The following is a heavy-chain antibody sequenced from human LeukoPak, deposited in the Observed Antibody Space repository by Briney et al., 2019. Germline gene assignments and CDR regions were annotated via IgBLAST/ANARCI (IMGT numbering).Heavy chain of an antibody. J-gene: IGHJ6*03. CDR2: IWYDGSNK. D-gene: IGHD6-25*01. Sequence: PGRSLRLXCAASGFTFSSYGMHWVRQAPGKGLEWVAVIWYDGSNKYYADSVKGRFTISRDNSKNTLYLQMNSLRAEDTAVYYCAKGAARHYYYYYMDVWGKGTTVTVSS. CDR3: AKGAARHYYYYYMDV. CDR1: GFTFSSYG. V-gene: IGHV3-33*06.